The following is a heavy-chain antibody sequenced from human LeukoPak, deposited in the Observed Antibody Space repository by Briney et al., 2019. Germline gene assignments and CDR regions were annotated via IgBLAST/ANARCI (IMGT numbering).Heavy chain of an antibody. CDR3: AKDMAAAMVLPPGAFDI. Sequence: GGSLRLSCAASGFTFDDYTMHWVRQAPGKGLEWVSLISWDGGSTYYADSVKGRFTISRDNSKNSLYLQMNSLRAEDTALYYCAKDMAAAMVLPPGAFDIWGQGTMVTVSS. CDR1: GFTFDDYT. J-gene: IGHJ3*02. CDR2: ISWDGGST. V-gene: IGHV3-43*01. D-gene: IGHD5-18*01.